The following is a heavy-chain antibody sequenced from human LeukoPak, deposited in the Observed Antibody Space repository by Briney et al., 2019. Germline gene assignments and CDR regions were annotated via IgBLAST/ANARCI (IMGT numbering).Heavy chain of an antibody. D-gene: IGHD3-10*01. J-gene: IGHJ1*01. CDR2: VYYTGST. Sequence: TTSETLSLTCTVSSGSISSASYYWGWIRQPPGKGLEWIGYVYYTGSTNYNPSLKSRVTISVDTSKNQFSLKLSSVTAADTAVYFCARNYYGSGSHQLWGQGTLVTVSS. CDR1: SGSISSASYY. V-gene: IGHV4-61*01. CDR3: ARNYYGSGSHQL.